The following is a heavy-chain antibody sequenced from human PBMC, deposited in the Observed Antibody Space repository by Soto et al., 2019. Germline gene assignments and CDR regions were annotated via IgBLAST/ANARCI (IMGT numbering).Heavy chain of an antibody. CDR1: GFTFSSYA. CDR3: AKGPLDRRYSYFDY. CDR2: ISGSGGST. Sequence: GGSLRLSCAASGFTFSSYAMSWVRQAPGKGLEWVSAISGSGGSTYYADYVKGRFTISRDNSKNTLYLQMNSLRAEDTAVYYCAKGPLDRRYSYFDYWGQGTLVTVSS. D-gene: IGHD5-12*01. J-gene: IGHJ4*02. V-gene: IGHV3-23*01.